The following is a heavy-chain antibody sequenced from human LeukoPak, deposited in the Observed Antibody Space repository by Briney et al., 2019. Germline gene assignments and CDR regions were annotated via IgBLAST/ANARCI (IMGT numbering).Heavy chain of an antibody. CDR2: IYYSGST. CDR3: AIWGGYSYGYDY. D-gene: IGHD5-18*01. CDR1: GGSISSYY. Sequence: SETLSLTCTVSGGSISSYYWSWLRQAPGKGLEWIGYIYYSGSTNYKHSLTSRVTISIDTSKNQFSLKLFSVTAADTAVYYCAIWGGYSYGYDYWGQGTLVTVSS. V-gene: IGHV4-59*01. J-gene: IGHJ4*02.